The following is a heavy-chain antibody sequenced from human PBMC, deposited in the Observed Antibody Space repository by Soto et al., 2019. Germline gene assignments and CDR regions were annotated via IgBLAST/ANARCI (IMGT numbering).Heavy chain of an antibody. V-gene: IGHV4-59*01. Sequence: SETLSLTCTVSGGSISSYYWSWIRQPPGKGLEWIGYIYYSGSTNYNPSLKSRVTISVDTSKNQFSLKPSSVTAADTAVYYCARVIVVVPAAMIPYYYYYMDVWGKGTTVTVSS. CDR3: ARVIVVVPAAMIPYYYYYMDV. J-gene: IGHJ6*03. CDR1: GGSISSYY. CDR2: IYYSGST. D-gene: IGHD2-2*01.